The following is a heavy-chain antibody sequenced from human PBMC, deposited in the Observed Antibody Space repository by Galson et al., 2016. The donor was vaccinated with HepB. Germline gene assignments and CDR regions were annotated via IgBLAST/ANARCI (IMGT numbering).Heavy chain of an antibody. J-gene: IGHJ6*02. Sequence: SLRLSCAASGFTFSNYAMSWVRQVPGKGLEWVSAISGSGGSTHYADSVKGRFTISRDNSKNTLYLQMNGLRAEDTAVYYCAKAVTRNTISGVVTGKEGAHYGMDVWGQGTTVTVSS. CDR3: AKAVTRNTISGVVTGKEGAHYGMDV. CDR1: GFTFSNYA. V-gene: IGHV3-23*01. CDR2: ISGSGGST. D-gene: IGHD3-3*01.